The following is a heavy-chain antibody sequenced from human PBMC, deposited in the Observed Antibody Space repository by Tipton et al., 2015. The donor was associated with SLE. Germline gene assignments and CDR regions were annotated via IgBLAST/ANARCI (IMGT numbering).Heavy chain of an antibody. Sequence: TLSLTCTVSVVSISSYYWSWIRQPPGKGLEWIGSIYYSGSTYYNPSLKSRVTISVDTSKNQFSLKLSSVTAADTAVYYCARDGQWLVFDYWGQGTLVTVSS. V-gene: IGHV4-39*07. CDR1: VVSISSYY. J-gene: IGHJ4*02. CDR3: ARDGQWLVFDY. D-gene: IGHD6-19*01. CDR2: IYYSGST.